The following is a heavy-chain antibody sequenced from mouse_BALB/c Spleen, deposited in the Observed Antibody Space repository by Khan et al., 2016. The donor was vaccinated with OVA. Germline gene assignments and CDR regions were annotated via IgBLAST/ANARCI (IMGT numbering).Heavy chain of an antibody. CDR3: ARKSTRASY. CDR1: GYTFTSYT. J-gene: IGHJ2*01. CDR2: INPCSGYT. V-gene: IGHV1-4*01. D-gene: IGHD3-1*01. Sequence: QIQLVQSGAELVKPGASVKMSCKASGYTFTSYTMHWVKQRPGQGLEWIGYINPCSGYTKYNQKFKDKATLTADKSSSTAYMQLSSLTSEDSAVYYCARKSTRASYWGQGTTLTVSS.